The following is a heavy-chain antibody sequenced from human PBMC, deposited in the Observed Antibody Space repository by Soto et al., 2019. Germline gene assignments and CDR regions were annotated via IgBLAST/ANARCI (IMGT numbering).Heavy chain of an antibody. CDR3: ARGHGVTIFGVVIPHYYGMDV. D-gene: IGHD3-3*01. CDR2: INHSGST. J-gene: IGHJ6*02. CDR1: GGSFSGYY. V-gene: IGHV4-34*01. Sequence: LSLTCAVYGGSFSGYYWSWIRQPPGKGLEWIGEINHSGSTNYNPSLKSRVTISVGTSKNQFSLKLSSVTAADTAVYYCARGHGVTIFGVVIPHYYGMDVWGQGTTVTVSS.